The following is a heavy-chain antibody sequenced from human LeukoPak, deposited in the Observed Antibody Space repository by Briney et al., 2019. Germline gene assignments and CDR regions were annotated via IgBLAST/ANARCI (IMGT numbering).Heavy chain of an antibody. CDR2: ISISTSYI. CDR1: GFIFSDCS. V-gene: IGHV3-21*06. CDR3: ARERFHGSGAPKFDY. J-gene: IGHJ4*02. Sequence: GSLRLSCAASGFIFSDCSMNWVRQAPGKGLEWVASISISTSYIDYADSVKGRFTISRDNAKNSLYLQMNSLRVDDTAVYYCARERFHGSGAPKFDYWGQGTLVTVSS. D-gene: IGHD3-10*01.